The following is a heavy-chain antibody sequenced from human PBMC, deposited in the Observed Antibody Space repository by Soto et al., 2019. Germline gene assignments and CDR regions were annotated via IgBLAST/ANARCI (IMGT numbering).Heavy chain of an antibody. V-gene: IGHV4-38-2*01. J-gene: IGHJ4*02. Sequence: PSETLSLTCAVSGYSISSGYFWGWIRQPPGKGLEWTGSIYHSGSTYFNPSLKSRVTISVDTSKNQFSLKLSSVTAADTAVYYCVRVSYFDSSGYYYYFDYWGQGTLVTVSS. CDR3: VRVSYFDSSGYYYYFDY. CDR1: GYSISSGYF. CDR2: IYHSGST. D-gene: IGHD3-22*01.